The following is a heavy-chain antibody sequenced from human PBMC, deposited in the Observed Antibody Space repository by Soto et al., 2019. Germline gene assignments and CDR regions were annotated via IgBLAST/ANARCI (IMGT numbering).Heavy chain of an antibody. CDR3: ARDLKDRNYYDSSVLGPNY. V-gene: IGHV3-66*01. Sequence: TGGSLRLSCAASGFTVSSNYMSWVRQAPGKGLEWVSVIYSGGSTYYADSVKGRFTISRDNSKNTLYLQMNSLRAEDTAVYYCARDLKDRNYYDSSVLGPNYWGQGTLVTVSS. CDR1: GFTVSSNY. D-gene: IGHD3-22*01. CDR2: IYSGGST. J-gene: IGHJ4*02.